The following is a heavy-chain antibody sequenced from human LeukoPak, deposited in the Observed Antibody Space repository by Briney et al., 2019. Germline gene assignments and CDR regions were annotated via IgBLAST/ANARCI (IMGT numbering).Heavy chain of an antibody. CDR3: ASERVNLAAAGDFDY. Sequence: SETLSLTCTVYGGSISSYYGSWIRQPAGKGLEWIGRIYTSGSTNYNPSLKSRVTMAVDTSNNQFSLKLSSVTAADTAVYYFASERVNLAAAGDFDYWGQGTLVTVSS. V-gene: IGHV4-4*07. J-gene: IGHJ4*02. D-gene: IGHD6-13*01. CDR1: GGSISSYY. CDR2: IYTSGST.